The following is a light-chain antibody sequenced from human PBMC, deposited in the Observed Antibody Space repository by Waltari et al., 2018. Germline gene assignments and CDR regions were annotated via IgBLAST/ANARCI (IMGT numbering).Light chain of an antibody. Sequence: TCRASEMIMRWLAWYQQKPGMATKLLIYQASSLEDGVPSRFSGSGFETEFSLSISSLQPEDFTTYYCQQYNTYPWTFGQGTKVEIK. J-gene: IGKJ1*01. CDR2: QAS. V-gene: IGKV1-5*03. CDR1: EMIMRW. CDR3: QQYNTYPWT.